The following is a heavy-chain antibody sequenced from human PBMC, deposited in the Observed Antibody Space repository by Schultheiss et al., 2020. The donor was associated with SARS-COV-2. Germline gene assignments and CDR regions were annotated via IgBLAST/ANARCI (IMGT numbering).Heavy chain of an antibody. Sequence: SETLSLTCTVSGGSISSYYWSWIRQPPGKGLEWIGYIYYSGSTNYNPSLKSRVTMSVDTSKNQFSLKLSSVTAADTAVYYCARGGTYYYGSGPREYYFDYWGQGTLVTVSS. D-gene: IGHD3-10*01. CDR3: ARGGTYYYGSGPREYYFDY. V-gene: IGHV4-59*01. CDR1: GGSISSYY. CDR2: IYYSGST. J-gene: IGHJ4*02.